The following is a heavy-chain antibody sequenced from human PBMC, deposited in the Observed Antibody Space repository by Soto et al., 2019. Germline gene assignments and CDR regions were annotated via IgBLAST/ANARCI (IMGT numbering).Heavy chain of an antibody. D-gene: IGHD2-15*01. V-gene: IGHV3-23*01. CDR2: ISGSGGST. CDR1: GFTFSSYA. J-gene: IGHJ4*02. CDR3: AKGPGGPAVVVVVAATPPYFDY. Sequence: EVQLLESGGGLVQPGGSLRLSCAASGFTFSSYAMSWVRQAPGKGLEWVSAISGSGGSTYYADSVKGRFTISRDNSKNTLYLQMNSLRAEDTAVYYCAKGPGGPAVVVVVAATPPYFDYWGQGPLVTVSS.